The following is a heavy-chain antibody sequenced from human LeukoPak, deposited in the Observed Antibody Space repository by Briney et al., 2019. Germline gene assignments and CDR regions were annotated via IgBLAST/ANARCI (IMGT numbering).Heavy chain of an antibody. CDR1: GFTFSTYV. CDR3: ARVVAGSVYNYGMDV. D-gene: IGHD6-19*01. Sequence: GGSLRLSCAASGFTFSTYVMHWVRQAPGKGLQWVAIILYDGTNKYYADSVKGRFIISRDNSKNTLYLQMNSLTAEDTAVYYCARVVAGSVYNYGMDVWGQGTTVTVAS. J-gene: IGHJ6*02. V-gene: IGHV3-30*01. CDR2: ILYDGTNK.